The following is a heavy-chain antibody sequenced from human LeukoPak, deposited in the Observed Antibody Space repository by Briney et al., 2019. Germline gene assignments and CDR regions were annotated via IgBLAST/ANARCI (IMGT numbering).Heavy chain of an antibody. D-gene: IGHD2-2*02. CDR3: ASTVVPAAIGWFDP. Sequence: SETLSLTCTVSGGSISSGGYYWSWIRQHPGKGLEWIGYIYYSGSTYYNPSLKSRVTISVDTSKNQFSLKLSSVTAAGTAVYYCASTVVPAAIGWFDPWGQGTLVTVSS. V-gene: IGHV4-31*03. CDR1: GGSISSGGYY. J-gene: IGHJ5*02. CDR2: IYYSGST.